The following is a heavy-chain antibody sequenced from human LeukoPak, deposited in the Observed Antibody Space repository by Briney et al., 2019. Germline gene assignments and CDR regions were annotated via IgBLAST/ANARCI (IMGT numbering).Heavy chain of an antibody. Sequence: EWIGEINHSASTNYNPSLKSRVTISVDTSKNQFSLKLSSVTAADTAVYYCASRLTREFDYWGQGTLVTVSS. D-gene: IGHD3-10*01. CDR3: ASRLTREFDY. J-gene: IGHJ4*02. V-gene: IGHV4-34*01. CDR2: INHSAST.